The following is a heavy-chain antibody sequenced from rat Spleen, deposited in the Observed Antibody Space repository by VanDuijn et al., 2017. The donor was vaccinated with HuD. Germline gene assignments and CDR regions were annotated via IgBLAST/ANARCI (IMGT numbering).Heavy chain of an antibody. CDR2: IWGNGNA. CDR1: GFSLSNYG. Sequence: QVQLKESGPGLVQPSQTLSLTCTVSGFSLSNYGVIWVRQPPGKGLEWMGVIWGNGNANYNSVLKSRLSISRDTSKSQVFLKMNNLQTEDTARYFCARSDYASPYYFDYWGQGVMVTVSS. V-gene: IGHV2S61*01. D-gene: IGHD1-12*01. J-gene: IGHJ2*01. CDR3: ARSDYASPYYFDY.